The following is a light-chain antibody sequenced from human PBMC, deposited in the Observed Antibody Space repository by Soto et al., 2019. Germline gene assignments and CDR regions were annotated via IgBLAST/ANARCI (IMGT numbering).Light chain of an antibody. CDR1: QSVSSY. V-gene: IGKV3-11*01. CDR2: EAS. CDR3: QQRSNWPAT. J-gene: IGKJ1*01. Sequence: EILLTQSPPTLSLSPGERATLSCRASQSVSSYLAWYQQKPGQAPRLLIYEASNRATGIPARFSGSGSGTEFTLTIRSLEPEDFAVYYCQQRSNWPATFGQGTKVEI.